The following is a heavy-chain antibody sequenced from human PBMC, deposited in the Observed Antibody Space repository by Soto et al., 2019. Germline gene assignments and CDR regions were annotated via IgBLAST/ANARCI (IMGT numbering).Heavy chain of an antibody. CDR1: GFTFSTYW. D-gene: IGHD2-2*01. Sequence: GGALRLSCAASGFTFSTYWMSWVRPAPGKGVGWVANIKQDGSEKYYVDSVKGRFTISRDNAKNSLYLQMNSLRAEDTAVYYCARDPNIVVVPAATYYYYGMDVWGQGTTVTVSS. V-gene: IGHV3-7*04. CDR2: IKQDGSEK. CDR3: ARDPNIVVVPAATYYYYGMDV. J-gene: IGHJ6*02.